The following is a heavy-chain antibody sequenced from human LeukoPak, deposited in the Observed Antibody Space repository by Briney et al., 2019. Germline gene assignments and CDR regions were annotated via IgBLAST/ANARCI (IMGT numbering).Heavy chain of an antibody. CDR2: IYTSGST. CDR1: GGSISSGSYY. J-gene: IGHJ6*03. Sequence: SQTLSLTCTASGGSISSGSYYWSWIRQPAGKGLEWIGRIYTSGSTNYNPSLKSRVTISVDTSKNQFSLKLSSVTAAGTAVYYCASTGRYYMDVWGKGTTVTVSS. D-gene: IGHD1-14*01. V-gene: IGHV4-61*02. CDR3: ASTGRYYMDV.